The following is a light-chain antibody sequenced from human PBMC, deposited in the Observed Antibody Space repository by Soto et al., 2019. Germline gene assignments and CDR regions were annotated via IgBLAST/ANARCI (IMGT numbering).Light chain of an antibody. CDR1: QSVSSN. Sequence: EIVMTQFPATLSVSPGERATLSCRASQSVSSNLAWYQQKPGQAPRLLIYGTSSRATGIPDRFSGSGSGTDFTLTISRLEPEDFAVYYCQQYGNSPITFGQGTRLEI. J-gene: IGKJ5*01. V-gene: IGKV3-20*01. CDR3: QQYGNSPIT. CDR2: GTS.